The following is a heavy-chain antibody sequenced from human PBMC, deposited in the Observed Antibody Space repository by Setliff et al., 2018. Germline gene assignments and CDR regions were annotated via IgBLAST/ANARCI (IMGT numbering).Heavy chain of an antibody. Sequence: PGGSLRLSCVGSGFTFSDYWMSWVRQAPGKGLEWVAIIKQDGSETVYADSVKGLLTISRDNAKNSLYLQLNSLRAEDTAVYYCGRETGYSTGWGYGSGYYYYMDVWGKGTTVTVSS. D-gene: IGHD3-10*01. J-gene: IGHJ6*03. CDR3: GRETGYSTGWGYGSGYYYYMDV. V-gene: IGHV3-7*03. CDR2: IKQDGSET. CDR1: GFTFSDYW.